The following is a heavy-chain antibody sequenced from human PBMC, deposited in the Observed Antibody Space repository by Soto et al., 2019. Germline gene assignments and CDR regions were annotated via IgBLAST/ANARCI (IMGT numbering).Heavy chain of an antibody. J-gene: IGHJ6*02. Sequence: SLRLSCAASGFTFSSYEMNWVRQAPGKGLEWVSYISSSGSTIYYADSVKGRFTISRDNAKNSLYLQMNSLRAEDTAVYYCARGGRDYDFWSGYPYYYYGMDVWGQGTTVTVSS. CDR1: GFTFSSYE. CDR3: ARGGRDYDFWSGYPYYYYGMDV. CDR2: ISSSGSTI. D-gene: IGHD3-3*01. V-gene: IGHV3-48*03.